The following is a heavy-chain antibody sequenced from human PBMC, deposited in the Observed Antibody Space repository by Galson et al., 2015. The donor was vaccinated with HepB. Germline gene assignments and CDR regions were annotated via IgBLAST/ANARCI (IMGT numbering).Heavy chain of an antibody. CDR2: IYHSGST. CDR1: GGSISSSNW. J-gene: IGHJ3*02. D-gene: IGHD3-22*01. Sequence: LSLTCAASGGSISSSNWWSWVRQPPGKGLEWIGEIYHSGSTNYNPSLKSRVTISVDKSKNQFSLKLSSVTAADTAVYYCARPASLYDSSGPDAFDIWGQGTMVTVSS. CDR3: ARPASLYDSSGPDAFDI. V-gene: IGHV4-4*02.